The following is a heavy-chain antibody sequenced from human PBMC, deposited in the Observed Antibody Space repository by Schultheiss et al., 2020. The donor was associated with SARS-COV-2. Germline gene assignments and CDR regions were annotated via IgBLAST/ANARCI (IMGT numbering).Heavy chain of an antibody. CDR3: ARNRIAASGGDPMRYYYYYMDV. V-gene: IGHV3-33*01. CDR2: IWYDGSNK. D-gene: IGHD6-6*01. J-gene: IGHJ6*03. Sequence: GGSLRLSCAASGFTFSSYGMHWVRQAPGKGLEWVAVIWYDGSNKYYADSVKGRFTISRDNAKNSLYLQMNSLRAEDTAVYYCARNRIAASGGDPMRYYYYYMDVWGKGTTVTVSS. CDR1: GFTFSSYG.